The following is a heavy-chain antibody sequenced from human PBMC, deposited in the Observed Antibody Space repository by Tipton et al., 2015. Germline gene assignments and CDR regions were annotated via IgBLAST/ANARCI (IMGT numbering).Heavy chain of an antibody. Sequence: TLSLTCAVYGGSFSGYYWSWIRQPPGKGLEWIGYIYSSGSTNYAPSLESRVTMSIDTSKNQFSLTLSSVTAADTAVYYCARAGSGWYGSYYFDYWGQGTLVTVSS. CDR3: ARAGSGWYGSYYFDY. CDR2: IYSSGST. D-gene: IGHD6-19*01. V-gene: IGHV4-59*12. CDR1: GGSFSGYY. J-gene: IGHJ4*02.